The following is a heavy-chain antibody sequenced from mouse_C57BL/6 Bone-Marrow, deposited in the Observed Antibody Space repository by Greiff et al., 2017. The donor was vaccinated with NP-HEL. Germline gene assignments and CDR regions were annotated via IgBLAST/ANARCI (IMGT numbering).Heavy chain of an antibody. D-gene: IGHD2-5*01. Sequence: QVQLKQPGAELVRPGTSVKLSCKASGYTFTSYWMHWVKQRPGQGLEWIGVIDPSDSYTNYNQKFKGKATLTVDTSSSTAYMQLSSLTSEDSAVYYCARGGYYSNYYFDYWGQGTTLTVSS. CDR3: ARGGYYSNYYFDY. J-gene: IGHJ2*01. CDR1: GYTFTSYW. CDR2: IDPSDSYT. V-gene: IGHV1-59*01.